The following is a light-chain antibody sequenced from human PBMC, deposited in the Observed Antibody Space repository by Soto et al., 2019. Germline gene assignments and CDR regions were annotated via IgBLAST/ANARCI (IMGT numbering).Light chain of an antibody. CDR1: SSDVGDYNY. J-gene: IGLJ1*01. Sequence: QSVLTQPASVSGSPGQSITVSCTGTSSDVGDYNYVSWHQQHPGKAPKLLLYEVTNRPSGISNRFSGSKSGNTASLTISGLQAGDEADSYYSSYTSSSTPYVFGTGTKVTVL. CDR3: SSYTSSSTPYV. V-gene: IGLV2-14*01. CDR2: EVT.